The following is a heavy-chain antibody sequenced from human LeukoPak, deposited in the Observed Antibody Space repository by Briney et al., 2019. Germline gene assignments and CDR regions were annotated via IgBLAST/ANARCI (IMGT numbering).Heavy chain of an antibody. V-gene: IGHV3-23*01. CDR2: VSGGGSST. D-gene: IGHD6-13*01. J-gene: IGHJ4*02. Sequence: PGGSLRLSCVASGFTFSNYAMNWVRQAPGKGLEWVSGVSGGGSSTYYADSVKGRFTISRDNSKNMLYLQMNSLRAEDTAVYYCAKDLYTSRYACCFDHWGQGTLVTVSS. CDR1: GFTFSNYA. CDR3: AKDLYTSRYACCFDH.